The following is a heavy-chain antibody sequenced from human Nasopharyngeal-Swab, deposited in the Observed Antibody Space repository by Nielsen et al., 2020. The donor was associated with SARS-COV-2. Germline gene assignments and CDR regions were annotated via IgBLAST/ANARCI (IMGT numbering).Heavy chain of an antibody. D-gene: IGHD6-13*01. CDR3: AREYSSSWYRGFDY. J-gene: IGHJ4*02. CDR2: IYYSGST. CDR1: GGSVSSGSYY. V-gene: IGHV4-61*01. Sequence: GSLRLSCTVSGGSVSSGSYYWSWIRQPPGKGLEWIGYIYYSGSTNYNPSLKSRVTISVDTSKNQFSLKLSSVTAADTAVYYCAREYSSSWYRGFDYWGQGTLVTVSS.